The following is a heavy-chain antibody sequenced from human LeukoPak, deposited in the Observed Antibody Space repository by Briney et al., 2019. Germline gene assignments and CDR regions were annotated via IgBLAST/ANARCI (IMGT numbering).Heavy chain of an antibody. Sequence: ASVKVSCKASGYTFTGYYMHWVRQAPGQGLEWMGWINPNSGGTNYAQKFQGRVTMTRDTSITTAYMELSRLRSDDTAVYFCARDSCCRGINCYAFDPWGQGTLVTVSS. J-gene: IGHJ5*02. D-gene: IGHD2-2*01. CDR2: INPNSGGT. CDR3: ARDSCCRGINCYAFDP. V-gene: IGHV1-2*02. CDR1: GYTFTGYY.